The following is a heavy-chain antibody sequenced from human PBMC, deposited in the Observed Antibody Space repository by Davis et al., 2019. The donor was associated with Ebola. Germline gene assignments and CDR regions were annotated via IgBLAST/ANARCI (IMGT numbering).Heavy chain of an antibody. CDR1: GFSFRNFG. D-gene: IGHD1-26*01. Sequence: GESLKTSRAAPGFSFRNFGMNWVRQAPGKGLEWVSGLSGRGGRTYYTDSVKRRFTISRDNAKNTLSLQMNSLRGEDTGLYYCVRSRRDVGPESFDIWGQGTMVTVSS. CDR3: VRSRRDVGPESFDI. CDR2: LSGRGGRT. J-gene: IGHJ3*02. V-gene: IGHV3-23*01.